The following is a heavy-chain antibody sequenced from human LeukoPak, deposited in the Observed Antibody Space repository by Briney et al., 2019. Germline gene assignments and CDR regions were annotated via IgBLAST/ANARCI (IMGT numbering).Heavy chain of an antibody. Sequence: SETLSLTCAVYGGSFSGYYWSWIRQPPGKGLEWIGSIYYSGSTYYNPSLKSRVTISVDTSKNQFSLKLSSVTAADTAVYYCARHIFRVRAVAPINWFDPWGQGALVTVSS. CDR1: GGSFSGYY. J-gene: IGHJ5*02. V-gene: IGHV4-34*01. D-gene: IGHD6-19*01. CDR2: IYYSGST. CDR3: ARHIFRVRAVAPINWFDP.